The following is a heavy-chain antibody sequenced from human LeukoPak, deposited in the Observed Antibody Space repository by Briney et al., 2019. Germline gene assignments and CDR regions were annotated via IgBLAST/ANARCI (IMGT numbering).Heavy chain of an antibody. CDR1: GFTFRSYG. CDR2: ISYDGSNK. V-gene: IGHV3-30*03. J-gene: IGHJ6*02. D-gene: IGHD2-21*01. Sequence: GRSLRLSCAASGFTFRSYGMHWVRQAPGKGLEWVAIISYDGSNKYYADSVKGRFTISRDNSKNTLYLQMNSLRAEDTAVYYCARDQSLLWWSRNAYYYYGMDVWGQGTTVTVSS. CDR3: ARDQSLLWWSRNAYYYYGMDV.